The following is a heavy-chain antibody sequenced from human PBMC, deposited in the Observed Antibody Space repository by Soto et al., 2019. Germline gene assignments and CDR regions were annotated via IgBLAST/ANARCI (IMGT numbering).Heavy chain of an antibody. CDR2: ISYDGSEK. Sequence: GGSLRLSCGASGFSFSKYGMHWVRQAPGEGLEWLSLISYDGSEKWYAESVKGRFTISRDNSKNTLYLQMNSLRGDDTAVYFCAKGYEVSPPVASAWYSNSFYGVHVWGRGTTVTV. J-gene: IGHJ6*02. V-gene: IGHV3-30*18. CDR3: AKGYEVSPPVASAWYSNSFYGVHV. D-gene: IGHD6-19*01. CDR1: GFSFSKYG.